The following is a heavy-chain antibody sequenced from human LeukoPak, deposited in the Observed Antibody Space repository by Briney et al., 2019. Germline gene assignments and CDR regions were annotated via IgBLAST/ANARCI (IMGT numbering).Heavy chain of an antibody. CDR3: ARDSGAQLWLACYYYYMDV. V-gene: IGHV1-3*03. D-gene: IGHD5-18*01. CDR2: INAGNGNT. CDR1: GYTFTSYT. J-gene: IGHJ6*03. Sequence: GASVKVSCKPSGYTFTSYTIHWVRQTPGQRLEWMGWINAGNGNTKYSQELQDTVTISRDTSASTAYMELRRLRCEDTDVYYCARDSGAQLWLACYYYYMDVWGKGTTVTISS.